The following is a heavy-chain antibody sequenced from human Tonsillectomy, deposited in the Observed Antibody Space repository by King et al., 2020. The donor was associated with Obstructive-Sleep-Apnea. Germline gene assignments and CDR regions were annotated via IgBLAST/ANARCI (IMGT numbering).Heavy chain of an antibody. D-gene: IGHD2-2*01. CDR2: IYYSGST. Sequence: VQLQESGPGLVKPSQTLSLTCTVSGGSISSGGYYWTWIRQHPGKGLEWIGYIYYSGSTYYNPSLKSRVTISIDTSKNQFSLKLSSVTAADTAVDYCAALYCSSTSCQAEYFQHWGQGTLVTVSS. CDR3: AALYCSSTSCQAEYFQH. CDR1: GGSISSGGYY. J-gene: IGHJ1*01. V-gene: IGHV4-31*03.